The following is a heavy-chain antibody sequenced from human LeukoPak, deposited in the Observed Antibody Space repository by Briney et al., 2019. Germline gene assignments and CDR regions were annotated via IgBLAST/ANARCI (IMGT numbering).Heavy chain of an antibody. Sequence: GGSLRLSCAASGFTFRSYEMNWVRQAPGKGLEWVSYISTSGSPIYYADSVKGRFTISRDDAKNSLYLQMNSLRAEDTAVYYCASFHDTGGRDYWGQGTLVTVSS. CDR2: ISTSGSPI. V-gene: IGHV3-48*03. D-gene: IGHD2-8*02. CDR3: ASFHDTGGRDY. CDR1: GFTFRSYE. J-gene: IGHJ4*02.